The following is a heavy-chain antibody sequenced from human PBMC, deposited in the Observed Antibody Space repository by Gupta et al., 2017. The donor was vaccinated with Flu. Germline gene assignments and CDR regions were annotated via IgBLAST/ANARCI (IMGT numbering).Heavy chain of an antibody. CDR3: ARDIPNGRQEFDF. CDR1: GSYW. D-gene: IGHD2-21*01. J-gene: IGHJ4*02. Sequence: GSYWMTWVRQAPGKALEWVANIKEDGSERHYVDSVKGRFTISRDNAKNSLYLQMNSLRAEDTAVYYCARDIPNGRQEFDFWGQGTLVTVSS. V-gene: IGHV3-7*01. CDR2: IKEDGSER.